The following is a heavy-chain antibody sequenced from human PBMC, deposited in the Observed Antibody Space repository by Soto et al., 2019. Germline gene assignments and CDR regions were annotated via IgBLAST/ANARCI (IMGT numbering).Heavy chain of an antibody. CDR1: GGSISSGGYY. V-gene: IGHV4-31*03. CDR3: ARVGATVSSFGFFDH. D-gene: IGHD3-3*02. J-gene: IGHJ4*02. CDR2: IYYSGRT. Sequence: PSETLSLTCTVSGGSISSGGYYWTWIRQHPGKGLEWIGYIYYSGRTYCTPSLRSRVTISVDTSKNQFSLKLSSVTAADTAVYYCARVGATVSSFGFFDHWGQGALVTVSS.